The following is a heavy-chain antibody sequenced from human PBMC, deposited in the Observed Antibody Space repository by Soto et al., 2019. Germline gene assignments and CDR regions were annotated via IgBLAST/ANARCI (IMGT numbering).Heavy chain of an antibody. CDR2: ISGSGGST. CDR1: GFTFSSYA. CDR3: AKDRAITSLLAVAVYYYGMDV. D-gene: IGHD6-19*01. Sequence: GGSLRLSCAASGFTFSSYAMSWVRQAPGKGLEWVSAISGSGGSTYYADSVKGRFTISRDNSKNTLYLQMNSLRAEDTAVYYCAKDRAITSLLAVAVYYYGMDVWGQGTTVTVSS. V-gene: IGHV3-23*01. J-gene: IGHJ6*02.